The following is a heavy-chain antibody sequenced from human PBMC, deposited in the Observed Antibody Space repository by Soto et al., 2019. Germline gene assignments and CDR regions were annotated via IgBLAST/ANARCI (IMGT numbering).Heavy chain of an antibody. CDR3: AEDPRN. J-gene: IGHJ4*02. V-gene: IGHV3-53*02. CDR2: INSGGNT. CDR1: GFSVSSNY. Sequence: VQLAETGGGLIQPGGSLRLSCAVSGFSVSSNYMSWVRQAPGKGLEWVSVINSGGNTDYIDSVKGRFTISRDSSRNTLFLQMDSLRPEDTAVYYCAEDPRNWGPGTLVTVSS.